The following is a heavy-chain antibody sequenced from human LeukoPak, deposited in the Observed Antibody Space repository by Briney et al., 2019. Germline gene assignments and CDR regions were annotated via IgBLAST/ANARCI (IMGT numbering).Heavy chain of an antibody. CDR3: AMSYYDSSGYYYNTHTFGY. J-gene: IGHJ4*02. CDR1: GYTFTGYY. V-gene: IGHV1-2*02. Sequence: ASVKVSCKASGYTFTGYYMHLVRQAPGQGLEWMGWINPNSGGTNYAQKFQGRVTMTRDTSTSTAYMELSRLRSDDTAVYYCAMSYYDSSGYYYNTHTFGYWGQGTLVTVSS. D-gene: IGHD3-22*01. CDR2: INPNSGGT.